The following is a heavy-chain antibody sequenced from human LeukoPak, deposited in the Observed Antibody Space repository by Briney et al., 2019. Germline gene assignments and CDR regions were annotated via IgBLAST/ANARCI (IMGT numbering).Heavy chain of an antibody. CDR2: ISYKNGHT. Sequence: ASVKVSCKTSGYTYPNYGIAWVRQAPGQGLEWMGWISYKNGHTNYAQKFQGRVSMTTDTSTSTAYMELRSLRSDDTAVYYCARVASGTFDYWGQGTLVTVSS. CDR1: GYTYPNYG. J-gene: IGHJ4*02. V-gene: IGHV1-18*01. D-gene: IGHD1-1*01. CDR3: ARVASGTFDY.